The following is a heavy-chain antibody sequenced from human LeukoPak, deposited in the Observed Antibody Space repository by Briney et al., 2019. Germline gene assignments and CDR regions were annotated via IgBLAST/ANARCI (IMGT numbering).Heavy chain of an antibody. V-gene: IGHV4-34*01. D-gene: IGHD3-16*02. J-gene: IGHJ3*02. CDR1: GGSFSGYY. CDR3: ARGYDYVWGSYRSPRAFDI. CDR2: INNSGST. Sequence: SETLSLTCAVYGGSFSGYYWSWLRQPPGKGLEWIGEINNSGSTSYNPSLKSRITISVDTSKNQFSLELNSVTAADTAVYYCARGYDYVWGSYRSPRAFDIWGQGTMVTVSS.